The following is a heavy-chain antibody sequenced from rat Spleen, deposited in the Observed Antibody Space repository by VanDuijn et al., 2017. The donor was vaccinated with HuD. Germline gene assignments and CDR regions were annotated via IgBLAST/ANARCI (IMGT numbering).Heavy chain of an antibody. CDR3: ARHGYNSYCDY. CDR2: IIYDGSST. D-gene: IGHD1-9*01. CDR1: GFTFSDYA. J-gene: IGHJ2*01. V-gene: IGHV5-17*01. Sequence: EVQLVESGGGLVQPGRSLKVSCAASGFTFSDYAMAWVRQAPKKGLEWVATIIYDGSSTYYRDSVKGRFTISRNNAKSTLYLQMDNLRSEDTATYYCARHGYNSYCDYWGQGVMVTVSS.